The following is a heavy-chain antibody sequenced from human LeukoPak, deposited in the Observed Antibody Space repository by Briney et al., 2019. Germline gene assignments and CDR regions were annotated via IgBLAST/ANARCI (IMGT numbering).Heavy chain of an antibody. CDR1: GYSFATYG. D-gene: IGHD3-16*01. CDR3: ARAIYDGPRCYPDY. J-gene: IGHJ4*02. V-gene: IGHV1-18*01. Sequence: ASVEVSCKASGYSFATYGITWVRQAPGQGLEWMGWISVYNGDPNYAQRLQDRVTMTTDTSTNTAYMELRSLTSDDTGIYYCARAIYDGPRCYPDYWGQGSLVTVSS. CDR2: ISVYNGDP.